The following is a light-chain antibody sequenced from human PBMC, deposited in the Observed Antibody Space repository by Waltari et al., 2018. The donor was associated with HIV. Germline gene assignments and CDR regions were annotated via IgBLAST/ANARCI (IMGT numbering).Light chain of an antibody. J-gene: IGKJ5*01. Sequence: DIQMTPSPSSLSASVGDRVTITCQASEDIIISLNWFQQKPGKAPKLLIYDASNLETGVSSRFSANGSGTDFTLTIASLQAEDVATYYCQQFDHLPITFGQGTRLEIK. CDR3: QQFDHLPIT. V-gene: IGKV1-33*01. CDR1: EDIIIS. CDR2: DAS.